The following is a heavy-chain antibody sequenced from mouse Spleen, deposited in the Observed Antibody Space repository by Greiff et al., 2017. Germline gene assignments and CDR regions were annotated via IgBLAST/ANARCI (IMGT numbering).Heavy chain of an antibody. D-gene: IGHD1-1*01. CDR3: ARMDTTGFAY. CDR2: IWSGGST. J-gene: IGHJ3*01. Sequence: VQRVESGPGLVQPSQSLSITCTVSGFSLTSYGVHWVRQSPGKGLEWLGVIWSGGSTDYNAAFISRLSISKDNSKSQVFFKMNSLQADDTAIYYCARMDTTGFAYWGQGTLVTVSA. CDR1: GFSLTSYG. V-gene: IGHV2-2*01.